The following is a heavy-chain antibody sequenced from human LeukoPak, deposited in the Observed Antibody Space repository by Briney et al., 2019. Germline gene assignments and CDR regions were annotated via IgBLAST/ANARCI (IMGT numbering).Heavy chain of an antibody. CDR3: AKTYYDILTGYIHFDY. Sequence: PSETLSLTCTVSGGSISNYYWNWIRQPPGKGLEWIGEIYHSGSTNYNPSLKSRVTISVDKSKNQFSLKLSSVTAADTAVYYCAKTYYDILTGYIHFDYWGQGTLVTVSS. V-gene: IGHV4-59*12. D-gene: IGHD3-9*01. CDR1: GGSISNYY. CDR2: IYHSGST. J-gene: IGHJ4*02.